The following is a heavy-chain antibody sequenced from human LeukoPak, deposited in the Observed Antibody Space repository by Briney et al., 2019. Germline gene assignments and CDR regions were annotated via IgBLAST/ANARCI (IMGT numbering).Heavy chain of an antibody. CDR1: GFTFDDYG. V-gene: IGHV3-20*04. D-gene: IGHD6-6*01. CDR2: INWNGGSI. J-gene: IGHJ6*03. CDR3: ARYGQLVTSYYYYMDV. Sequence: GGSLRLSCAASGFTFDDYGMSWVRHAPGKGLEWVAGINWNGGSIGYADSVKGRFTISRDNAKNSPYLQMNSLRAEDTALYYCARYGQLVTSYYYYMDVWGKGTTVTVSS.